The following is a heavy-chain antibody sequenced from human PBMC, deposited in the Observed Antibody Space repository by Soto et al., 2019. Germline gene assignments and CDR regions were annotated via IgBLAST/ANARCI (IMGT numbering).Heavy chain of an antibody. CDR3: ARDSLFEMATIGYYGMDV. V-gene: IGHV3-7*05. Sequence: GGSLRLSCAASGFTFSSYWMSWVRQAPGKGLEWVANIKQDGSEKYYVDSVKGRFTISRDNAKNSLYLQMNSLRAEDTAVYYCARDSLFEMATIGYYGMDVWGQGTTVTVSS. CDR1: GFTFSSYW. CDR2: IKQDGSEK. J-gene: IGHJ6*02. D-gene: IGHD5-12*01.